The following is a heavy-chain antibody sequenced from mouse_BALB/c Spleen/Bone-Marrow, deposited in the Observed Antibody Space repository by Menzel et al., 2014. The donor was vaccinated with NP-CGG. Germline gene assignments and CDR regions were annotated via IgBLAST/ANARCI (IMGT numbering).Heavy chain of an antibody. CDR3: ARDYDYDAWFAY. J-gene: IGHJ3*01. V-gene: IGHV1S56*01. D-gene: IGHD2-4*01. Sequence: QVQLQQPGPELVKPGASVRISCKASGYTFTSYYILWVKQRPGQGLEWIGWIYPGNVNTKYNEKFKGKATLTADKSSSTAYMQLSSLTSEDSAVYFCARDYDYDAWFAYWGQGTLVTVSA. CDR1: GYTFTSYY. CDR2: IYPGNVNT.